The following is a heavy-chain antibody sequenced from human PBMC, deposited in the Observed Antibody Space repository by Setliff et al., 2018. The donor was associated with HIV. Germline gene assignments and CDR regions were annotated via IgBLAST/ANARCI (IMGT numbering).Heavy chain of an antibody. D-gene: IGHD1-26*01. CDR1: GFTFSTYW. J-gene: IGHJ4*02. CDR2: IKQDGSEK. Sequence: GGSLRLSCAASGFTFSTYWMSWVRQAPGKGLEWVANIKQDGSEKSYMDSVKGRFTISRDNAKNSLYLQMNSLRVEDTAVYYCATDCAVVGGTGSLDSWGQGTLVTVSS. V-gene: IGHV3-7*05. CDR3: ATDCAVVGGTGSLDS.